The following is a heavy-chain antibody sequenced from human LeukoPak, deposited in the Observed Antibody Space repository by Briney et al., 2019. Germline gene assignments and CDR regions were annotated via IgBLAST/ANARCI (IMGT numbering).Heavy chain of an antibody. D-gene: IGHD2-15*01. CDR2: IYYSGST. CDR1: GGSISSSSYY. CDR3: ARDQRVVAATDWFDP. Sequence: SETLSLTCTVSGGSISSSSYYWGWIRQPPGKGLEWIGSIYYSGSTYYNPSLKSRVTISVDTSKNQFSLKLSSVTAADTAVYYCARDQRVVAATDWFDPWGQGTLVTVSS. J-gene: IGHJ5*02. V-gene: IGHV4-39*07.